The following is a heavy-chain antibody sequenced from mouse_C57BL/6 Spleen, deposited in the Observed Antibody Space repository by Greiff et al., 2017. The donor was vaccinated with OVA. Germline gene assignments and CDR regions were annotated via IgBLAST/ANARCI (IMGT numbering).Heavy chain of an antibody. CDR3: ARDYSNYVGLAY. V-gene: IGHV1-53*01. J-gene: IGHJ3*01. CDR2: FNPSNGGT. CDR1: GYTFTSYW. D-gene: IGHD2-5*01. Sequence: QVQLQQPGTELVKPGASVKLSCKASGYTFTSYWMHWVKQRPGQGLEWIGNFNPSNGGTNYNEKFKRKAKLTVDKSSSTAYMQLSSLTSEDSAVYDCARDYSNYVGLAYWGQGTLVTVSA.